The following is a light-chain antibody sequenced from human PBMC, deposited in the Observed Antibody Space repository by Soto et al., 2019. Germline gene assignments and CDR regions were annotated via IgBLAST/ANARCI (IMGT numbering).Light chain of an antibody. CDR2: DAS. Sequence: EIVLTQSPATLSLSPGERATLSCRASQSVSSYLAWYQQKPGQAPRLLIYDASNKATGIPARFSGSGSGKDFTLTISSLEPEDFAVYYCQQRSNWRRTFGQGTKVDIK. CDR3: QQRSNWRRT. CDR1: QSVSSY. J-gene: IGKJ1*01. V-gene: IGKV3-11*01.